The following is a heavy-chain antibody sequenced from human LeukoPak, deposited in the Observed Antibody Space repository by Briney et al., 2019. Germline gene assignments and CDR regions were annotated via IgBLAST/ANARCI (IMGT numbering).Heavy chain of an antibody. J-gene: IGHJ4*02. CDR3: ARARESDYGDYYPTN. CDR1: GGSISSGGYY. D-gene: IGHD4-17*01. CDR2: IYCSGST. V-gene: IGHV4-31*03. Sequence: SETLSLTCTVSGGSISSGGYYWSWIRQHPGKGLEWIGYIYCSGSTYYNPSLKSRVTISVDTSKNQFSLKLSSVTAADTAVYYCARARESDYGDYYPTNWGQGTLVTVSS.